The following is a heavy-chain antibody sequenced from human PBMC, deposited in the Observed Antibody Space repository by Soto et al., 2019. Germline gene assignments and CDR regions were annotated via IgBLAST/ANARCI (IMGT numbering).Heavy chain of an antibody. Sequence: LSLTCTVSGGSISSYYWSWIRQPPGKGLEWIGYIYYSGSTNYNPSLKSRVTISVDTSKNQFSLKLSSVTAADTAVYYCARGIPATVTTDAFDIWGQGTMVTVSS. V-gene: IGHV4-59*01. J-gene: IGHJ3*02. CDR2: IYYSGST. CDR1: GGSISSYY. D-gene: IGHD4-17*01. CDR3: ARGIPATVTTDAFDI.